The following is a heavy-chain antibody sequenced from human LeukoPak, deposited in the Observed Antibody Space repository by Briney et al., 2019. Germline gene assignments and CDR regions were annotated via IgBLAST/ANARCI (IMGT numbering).Heavy chain of an antibody. V-gene: IGHV4-30-2*01. Sequence: SETLSLTCAVSGGSISSDGHSWSWIRQPPGKGLEWIGYIYHSGSTSYNPSFKSRVTMSLDKSMNQFSLNLNSVTAADTAVYYCAMFRYRNGWHGADYWGQGTLVVVSS. CDR3: AMFRYRNGWHGADY. CDR1: GGSISSDGHS. D-gene: IGHD6-19*01. CDR2: IYHSGST. J-gene: IGHJ4*02.